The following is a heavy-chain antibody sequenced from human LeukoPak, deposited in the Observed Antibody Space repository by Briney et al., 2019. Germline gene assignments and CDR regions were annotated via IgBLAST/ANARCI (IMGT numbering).Heavy chain of an antibody. CDR2: ISFAGSHK. J-gene: IGHJ4*02. D-gene: IGHD6-19*01. CDR1: GFTFSSYG. Sequence: GRSLRLSCAASGFTFSSYGMHWVRQAPGKGLEWLAVISFAGSHKFYADSVKGRFTISRDNSKNTLFLEMNSLRAEDTAVYYCARDVYSSGWSSFDYWGQGTLVTVSS. V-gene: IGHV3-33*08. CDR3: ARDVYSSGWSSFDY.